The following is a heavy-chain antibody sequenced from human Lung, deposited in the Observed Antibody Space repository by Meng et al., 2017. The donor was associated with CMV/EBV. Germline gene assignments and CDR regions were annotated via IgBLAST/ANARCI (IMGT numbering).Heavy chain of an antibody. CDR2: INHSGST. D-gene: IGHD1-7*01. CDR3: AREGITGTTGFDP. Sequence: SETLSLTCAVYGGSFSGYYWSWIRQPPGKGLEWIWEINHSGSTNYNPSLKSRVTISVDTSKNQFSLKMSCVTAADTAVYYCAREGITGTTGFDPWGQGTLVTVSS. J-gene: IGHJ5*02. V-gene: IGHV4-34*01. CDR1: GGSFSGYY.